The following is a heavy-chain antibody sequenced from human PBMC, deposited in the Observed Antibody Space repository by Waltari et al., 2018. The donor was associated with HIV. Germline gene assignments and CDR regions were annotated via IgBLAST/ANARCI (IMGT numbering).Heavy chain of an antibody. J-gene: IGHJ3*01. D-gene: IGHD2-15*01. CDR2: IIPKFGAT. CDR3: ARGGCSGRTCYSKSLDL. CDR1: GGGFGSYT. V-gene: IGHV1-69*01. Sequence: QVQLVQSGAEMKMPESSVKVSCKASGGGFGSYTISWVRQAPGQGLEWMGGIIPKFGATHYAQKLQDRVTISADESTSTVYLELTSLRSDDTAVYYCARGGCSGRTCYSKSLDLWGQGTKVTVSS.